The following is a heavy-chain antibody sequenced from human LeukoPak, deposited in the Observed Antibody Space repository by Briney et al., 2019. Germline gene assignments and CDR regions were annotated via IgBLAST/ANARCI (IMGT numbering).Heavy chain of an antibody. Sequence: PGGSLRLSCAASGFTFSSFAMNWVRQAPGKGLEWVSTISGSGGGTYYADSVKGRFTISRDNSKNTLYLQMSSLRAEDTAVYYCAKKNLYYHTGSGNFDYWGQGTLVTVSS. V-gene: IGHV3-23*01. CDR3: AKKNLYYHTGSGNFDY. J-gene: IGHJ4*02. CDR1: GFTFSSFA. CDR2: ISGSGGGT. D-gene: IGHD3-3*02.